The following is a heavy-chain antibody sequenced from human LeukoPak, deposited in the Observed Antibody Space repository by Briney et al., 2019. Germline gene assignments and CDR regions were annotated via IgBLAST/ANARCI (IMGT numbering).Heavy chain of an antibody. D-gene: IGHD3-22*01. J-gene: IGHJ3*02. CDR2: INPNSGGT. V-gene: IGHV1-2*02. CDR3: ARGSSGPGAFDI. CDR1: GYTFTGYY. Sequence: GASLKVSCTASGYTFTGYYMHWVRQAPGQGLEWMGWINPNSGGTNYAQKFQGRFTMTRDTSISTAYMELSSLRSDDTAVYYCARGSSGPGAFDIWGQGTMVTVSS.